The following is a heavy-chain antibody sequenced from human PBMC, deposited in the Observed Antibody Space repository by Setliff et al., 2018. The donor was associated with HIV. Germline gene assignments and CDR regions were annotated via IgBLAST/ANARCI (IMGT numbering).Heavy chain of an antibody. V-gene: IGHV5-51*01. CDR2: IYPGDSDT. CDR3: ARQLVVEGAFDM. J-gene: IGHJ3*02. CDR1: GYNFSRYW. Sequence: GESLKISCKVSGYNFSRYWIAWVRQMPGKGLEWMGMIYPGDSDTRNSPSFQGQVTISADKSISTAYLQWSSLKASDTAMYYCARQLVVEGAFDMWGQGTMVTGSS. D-gene: IGHD2-15*01.